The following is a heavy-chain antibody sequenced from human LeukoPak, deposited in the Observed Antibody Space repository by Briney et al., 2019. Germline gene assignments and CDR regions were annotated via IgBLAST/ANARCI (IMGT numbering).Heavy chain of an antibody. CDR2: IYYGGST. V-gene: IGHV4-39*01. J-gene: IGHJ4*02. CDR3: ARQSRSSSYPRYFDY. D-gene: IGHD3-22*01. Sequence: ASETLSLTCTVSGGSISSSSYYWGWIRQPPGKGLGWIGSIYYGGSTYYNPYLKSRVTISVDTSKNQFSLKLSSVTAADTSVYYCARQSRSSSYPRYFDYWGQGTLVTVSS. CDR1: GGSISSSSYY.